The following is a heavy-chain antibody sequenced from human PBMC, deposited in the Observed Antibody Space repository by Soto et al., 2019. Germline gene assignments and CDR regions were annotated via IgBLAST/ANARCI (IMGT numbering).Heavy chain of an antibody. Sequence: PSETLSLTCTVSGGSISSSSYYWGWIRQPPGKGLEWIGSIYYSGSTYYNPSLKSRVTISVDTSKNQFSLKLSSVTAADTAVYYCARRAEGRNRRGPYYYYYYGMEVWGQGTTVTV. D-gene: IGHD6-25*01. V-gene: IGHV4-39*01. CDR1: GGSISSSSYY. CDR3: ARRAEGRNRRGPYYYYYYGMEV. J-gene: IGHJ6*02. CDR2: IYYSGST.